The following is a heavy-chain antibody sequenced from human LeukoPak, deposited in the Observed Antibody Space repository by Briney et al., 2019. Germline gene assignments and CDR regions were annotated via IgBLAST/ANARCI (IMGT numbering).Heavy chain of an antibody. CDR3: VGGDSSGHYYLDY. V-gene: IGHV4-59*01. CDR2: IYYSGST. J-gene: IGHJ4*02. Sequence: PSETLSLTCTVSGRSISSYYWGSIRQPPGKGLEWVGYIYYSGSTNYNPSLKSRVTISVDTSNNQSSLKLSSIPAPDSALFCEVGGDSSGHYYLDYWGQGTLVTVSS. D-gene: IGHD3-22*01. CDR1: GRSISSYY.